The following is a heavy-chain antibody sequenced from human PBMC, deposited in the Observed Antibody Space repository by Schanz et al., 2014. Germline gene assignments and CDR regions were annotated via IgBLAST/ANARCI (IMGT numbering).Heavy chain of an antibody. V-gene: IGHV3-30-3*01. CDR3: VREENYPSFLGYYYYMDV. CDR2: ISHDGNNK. CDR1: GFAFRSYA. Sequence: VQLLESGGALVQPGGSLRLSCAASGFAFRSYAMHWVRQAPGKGLEWAALISHDGNNKHYVDSVEGRFTISRDNSKSMLFLEMSSLRVEDTAVYYCVREENYPSFLGYYYYMDVWGKGTSVTVSS. D-gene: IGHD3-10*01. J-gene: IGHJ6*03.